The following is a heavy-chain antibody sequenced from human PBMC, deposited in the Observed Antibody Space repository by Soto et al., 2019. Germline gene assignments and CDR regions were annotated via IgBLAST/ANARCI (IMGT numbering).Heavy chain of an antibody. D-gene: IGHD6-6*01. V-gene: IGHV5-51*01. J-gene: IGHJ6*02. CDR3: ARQRGSSRRRSYYYYGMDV. CDR2: IYPGDSDT. CDR1: GYSFTSYW. Sequence: PGESLQISCKGSGYSFTSYWIGWVRQMPGKGLEWMGIIYPGDSDTRYSPSFQGQVTISADKSISTAYLQWSSLKASDTAMYYCARQRGSSRRRSYYYYGMDVWGQGTTVTSP.